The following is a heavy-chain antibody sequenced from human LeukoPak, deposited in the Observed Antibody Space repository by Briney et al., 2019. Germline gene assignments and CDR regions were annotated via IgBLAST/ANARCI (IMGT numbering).Heavy chain of an antibody. J-gene: IGHJ5*02. V-gene: IGHV4-38-2*02. Sequence: SETLSLTCTVSGYSISSGYYWGWIRQPPGKGLEWIGSIYHSGSTYYNPSLKSRVTISVDTSKNQFSLKLSSVTAADTAVYYCARETGGSYWFDPWGQGTLVTVSS. D-gene: IGHD1-26*01. CDR1: GYSISSGYY. CDR2: IYHSGST. CDR3: ARETGGSYWFDP.